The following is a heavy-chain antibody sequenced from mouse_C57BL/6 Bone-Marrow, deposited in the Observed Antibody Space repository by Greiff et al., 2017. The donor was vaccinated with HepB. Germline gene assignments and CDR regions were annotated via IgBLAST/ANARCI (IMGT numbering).Heavy chain of an antibody. V-gene: IGHV1-47*01. D-gene: IGHD1-1*01. CDR2: FHPYNDDT. CDR3: ARGPSYYGSSYGFAY. J-gene: IGHJ3*01. CDR1: GYTFTTYP. Sequence: QVQLQQSGAELVTPGASVKMSCKASGYTFTTYPIEWMKQNHGKSLEWIGNFHPYNDDTKYNEKFKGKATLTVEKSSSTVYLELSRLTSDDSAVYYCARGPSYYGSSYGFAYWGQGTLVTVSA.